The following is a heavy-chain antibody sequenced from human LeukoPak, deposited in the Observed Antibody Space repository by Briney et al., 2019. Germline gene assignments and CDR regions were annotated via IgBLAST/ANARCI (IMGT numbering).Heavy chain of an antibody. Sequence: GGSLRLSCAASGFTFRSYIMNWVRQAPGKGLEWVSSISSSSSYIYYADSVKGRFTISRDNAKNSLYLQMNSLRAEDTAVYYCARDVGVNWFDPWGQGTLVTVSS. J-gene: IGHJ5*02. CDR2: ISSSSSYI. V-gene: IGHV3-21*01. CDR3: ARDVGVNWFDP. D-gene: IGHD1-26*01. CDR1: GFTFRSYI.